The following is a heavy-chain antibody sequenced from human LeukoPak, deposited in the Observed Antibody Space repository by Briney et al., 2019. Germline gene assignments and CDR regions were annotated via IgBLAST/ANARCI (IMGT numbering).Heavy chain of an antibody. CDR2: ISNSGGST. J-gene: IGHJ4*02. Sequence: PGGSLRLSCAASGFTFSSYAMSWVRQAPGKGLEWVSAISNSGGSTYYADPVKGRFTISRDNSKNTLYLQMNSLRAEDTAVYYCAKGGATPGGFDYWGQGTLVTVSS. D-gene: IGHD4/OR15-4a*01. CDR3: AKGGATPGGFDY. CDR1: GFTFSSYA. V-gene: IGHV3-23*01.